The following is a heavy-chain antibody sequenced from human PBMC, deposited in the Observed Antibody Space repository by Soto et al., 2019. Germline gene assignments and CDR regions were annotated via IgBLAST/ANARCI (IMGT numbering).Heavy chain of an antibody. J-gene: IGHJ4*02. D-gene: IGHD3-9*01. CDR1: CDSISVYY. Sequence: TSETLSLTCTVSCDSISVYYWSWIRQPPGKGLEWIGYIYYSGSTTYNPSLKSRVTISVDTSKNQFSLKLTSVTAADTAVYYCARENHWESETGYYFDYWGQGALVTVSS. CDR2: IYYSGST. V-gene: IGHV4-59*01. CDR3: ARENHWESETGYYFDY.